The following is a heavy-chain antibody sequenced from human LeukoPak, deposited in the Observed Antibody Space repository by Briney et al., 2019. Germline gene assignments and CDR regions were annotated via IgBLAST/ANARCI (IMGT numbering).Heavy chain of an antibody. CDR3: ARDRDSSSSYNWFDP. CDR2: ISSSGSTI. CDR1: GFTFCDYY. J-gene: IGHJ5*02. Sequence: GGSLRLSCAASGFTFCDYYMSWIRQAPGKGLEWVSYISSSGSTIYYAGSVKGRFTISRDNAKNSLYLQMNSLRAEDTAVYYCARDRDSSSSYNWFDPWGQGTLVTVSS. D-gene: IGHD6-6*01. V-gene: IGHV3-11*01.